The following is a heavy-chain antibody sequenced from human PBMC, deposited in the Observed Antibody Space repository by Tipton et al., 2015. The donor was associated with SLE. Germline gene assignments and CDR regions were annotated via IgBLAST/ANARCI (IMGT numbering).Heavy chain of an antibody. CDR1: GASISSGDYY. CDR3: ARRGNGPATILGWFDP. J-gene: IGHJ5*02. Sequence: TLSLTCTVSGASISSGDYYWSWIRQPPGKGLEWIGYIYYTGVTHYNPSLKSRVTISINTSKNQFFLKLTSVTAADTAVYYCARRGNGPATILGWFDPWGQGTLVTVSS. CDR2: IYYTGVT. D-gene: IGHD2-2*02. V-gene: IGHV4-30-4*01.